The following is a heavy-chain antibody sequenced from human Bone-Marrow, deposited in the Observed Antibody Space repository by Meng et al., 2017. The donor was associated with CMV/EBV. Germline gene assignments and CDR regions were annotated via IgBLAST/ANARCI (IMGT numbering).Heavy chain of an antibody. J-gene: IGHJ6*02. V-gene: IGHV3-30*02. CDR2: IRYDGSNK. D-gene: IGHD5-18*01. CDR3: ARDRYTALVTWDYYYYYGMDV. Sequence: GESLKISCAASGFTFSSYGMHWVRQTPGKGLEWVAFIRYDGSNKYYADSVKGRFTISRDNSKNTLYLQMNSLRAEDTAVYYWARDRYTALVTWDYYYYYGMDVWGQGTTVTVSS. CDR1: GFTFSSYG.